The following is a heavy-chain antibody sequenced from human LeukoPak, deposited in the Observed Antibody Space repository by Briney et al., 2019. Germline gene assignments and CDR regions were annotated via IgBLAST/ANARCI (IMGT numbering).Heavy chain of an antibody. CDR3: ARVGYYDGSGSPPEY. CDR2: ISVYNGNT. V-gene: IGHV1-18*01. J-gene: IGHJ4*02. D-gene: IGHD3-22*01. CDR1: GYAFSSYG. Sequence: ASVKVSCRASGYAFSSYGISWVRQAPGQGLEWVGWISVYNGNTNYAQKLQGRVTMTTDTSTSTAYMELRSLRSDDTAVYYCARVGYYDGSGSPPEYWGQGTLVTVSS.